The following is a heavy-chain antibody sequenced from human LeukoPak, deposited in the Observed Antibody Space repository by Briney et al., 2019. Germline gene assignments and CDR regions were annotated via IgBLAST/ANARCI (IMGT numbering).Heavy chain of an antibody. CDR1: GFTFSNAW. J-gene: IGHJ6*03. Sequence: GGSLRLSCAASGFTFSNAWMSWVRQSPGKGLEWVGRIKSKTDGGTTDYAAPVKGRFTISRDDSKNTLYLQMNSLKTEDTAVYYCTTDLYPYDILTGYYDIYYYYYYMDVWGKGTTVTISS. CDR3: TTDLYPYDILTGYYDIYYYYYYMDV. V-gene: IGHV3-15*01. D-gene: IGHD3-9*01. CDR2: IKSKTDGGTT.